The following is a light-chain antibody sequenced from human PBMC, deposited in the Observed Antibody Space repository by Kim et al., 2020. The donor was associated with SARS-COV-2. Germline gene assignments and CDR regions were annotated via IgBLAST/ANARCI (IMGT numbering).Light chain of an antibody. CDR3: QQAHTFPLT. V-gene: IGKV1-12*01. Sequence: ASVGDRVTITCWASQGISTWLAWYQQKPGKAPKLLIYAASSLQGGGPSRFSGSGSGTEFTLTINSLQSEDFATYYCQQAHTFPLTFGGGTKVDIK. CDR1: QGISTW. J-gene: IGKJ4*01. CDR2: AAS.